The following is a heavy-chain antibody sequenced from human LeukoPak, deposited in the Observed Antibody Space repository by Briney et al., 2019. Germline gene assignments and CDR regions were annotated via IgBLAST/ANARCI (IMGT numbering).Heavy chain of an antibody. J-gene: IGHJ4*02. D-gene: IGHD3-16*01. Sequence: SETLSLTCAVYGGSFSGYYWSWIRQPPGKGLEWIGEINHSGSTNYNPSLKSRVTISVDTSKNQFSLKLSSVTAADTAVYYCARRDWGSLMDYWGQGTLVTVSS. CDR2: INHSGST. V-gene: IGHV4-34*01. CDR1: GGSFSGYY. CDR3: ARRDWGSLMDY.